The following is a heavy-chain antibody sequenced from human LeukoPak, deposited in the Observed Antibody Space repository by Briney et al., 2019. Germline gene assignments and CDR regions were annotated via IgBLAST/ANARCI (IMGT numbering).Heavy chain of an antibody. CDR2: INPNSGGT. CDR3: ARALSLDY. CDR1: GYTFTDYY. V-gene: IGHV1-2*02. J-gene: IGHJ4*02. Sequence: GASVKVSCKASGYTFTDYYIDWGRQAPGQGLEGMGWINPNSGGTNYAQKFQGRVTMTRDTSISTAYMELSSLRSDDTAVYYCARALSLDYWGQGTLVAVSS.